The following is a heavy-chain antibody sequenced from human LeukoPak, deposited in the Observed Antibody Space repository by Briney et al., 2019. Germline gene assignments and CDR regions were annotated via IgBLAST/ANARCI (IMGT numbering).Heavy chain of an antibody. V-gene: IGHV3-48*03. Sequence: GGSLRLSCAASGFTFSSYAMSWVRQAPGKGLEWVSYISSSGSTIYYADSVKGRFTISRDNAKNSLYLQMNSLRAEDTAVYYCARSVAAGGILDYWGQGTLVTVSS. CDR2: ISSSGSTI. CDR3: ARSVAAGGILDY. D-gene: IGHD6-13*01. CDR1: GFTFSSYA. J-gene: IGHJ4*02.